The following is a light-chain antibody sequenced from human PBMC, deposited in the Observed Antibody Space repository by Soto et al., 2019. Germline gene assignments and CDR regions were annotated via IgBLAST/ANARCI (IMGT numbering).Light chain of an antibody. J-gene: IGLJ1*01. CDR3: CSYAGSYSSYV. Sequence: QSALTQPRSVSGSPGQSVTISCTGTSSDVGGYNYVSWYQQHPDKAPKLMIYDVTKRPSGVPDRFSGSKSGTTASLTISGLQADDEADYYCCSYAGSYSSYVFGTWTKVTFL. CDR2: DVT. CDR1: SSDVGGYNY. V-gene: IGLV2-11*01.